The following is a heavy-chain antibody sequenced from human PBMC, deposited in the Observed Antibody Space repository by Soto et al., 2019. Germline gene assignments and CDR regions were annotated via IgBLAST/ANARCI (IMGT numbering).Heavy chain of an antibody. CDR1: GGSISSYY. V-gene: IGHV4-59*01. CDR3: ARDQREWDYYMDV. CDR2: IYYSGST. Sequence: SETLSLTCTVSGGSISSYYWSWIRQPPGKGLEWIGYIYYSGSTNYNPSLKSRVTISVGTSKNQFSLKLSSVTAADTAVYYCARDQREWDYYMDVWGKGTTVTVSS. D-gene: IGHD1-26*01. J-gene: IGHJ6*03.